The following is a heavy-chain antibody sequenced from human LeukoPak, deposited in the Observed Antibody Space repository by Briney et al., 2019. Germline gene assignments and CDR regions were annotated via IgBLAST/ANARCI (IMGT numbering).Heavy chain of an antibody. D-gene: IGHD4-11*01. V-gene: IGHV3-7*01. J-gene: IGHJ6*02. CDR3: ARVSRDFYSNYYYYYGMDV. CDR2: IKQDGSEK. CDR1: GLAFGSYW. Sequence: GGSLRLSCAASGLAFGSYWMSWVRQAPGKGLEWVANIKQDGSEKYYVDSVKGRFTISRDNAKNSLYLQMNSLRAEDTAVYYCARVSRDFYSNYYYYYGMDVWGQGTTVTVSS.